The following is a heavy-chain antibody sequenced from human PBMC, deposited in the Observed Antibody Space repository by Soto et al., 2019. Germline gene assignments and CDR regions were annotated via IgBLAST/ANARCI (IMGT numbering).Heavy chain of an antibody. D-gene: IGHD3-16*02. Sequence: PEGSLRLSCAASGFTFSSYAMSWVRQAPGKGLEWVSAISGSGGSAYYADSVKGRFTISRDNSKNTLYLQMNSLRAEDTAVYYCAKDSHYDYVWGSYRYWAFDIWGQGTMVTVSS. CDR2: ISGSGGSA. J-gene: IGHJ3*02. CDR3: AKDSHYDYVWGSYRYWAFDI. V-gene: IGHV3-23*01. CDR1: GFTFSSYA.